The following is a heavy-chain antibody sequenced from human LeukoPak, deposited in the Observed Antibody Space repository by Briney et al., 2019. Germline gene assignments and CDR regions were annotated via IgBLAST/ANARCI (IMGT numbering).Heavy chain of an antibody. Sequence: SETLSLTCNVSGGSVSSSNHHWAWIRQSPGMGLEWVGTFFSTGRTSQNPDPSLKGRVTLSVDTSMNQFSLQLRSLTAADTAIFYCASSPGSSTSWYHFDNWGQGTLVTVSS. CDR1: GGSVSSSNHH. J-gene: IGHJ4*02. CDR2: FFSTGRT. CDR3: ASSPGSSTSWYHFDN. V-gene: IGHV4-39*01. D-gene: IGHD6-13*01.